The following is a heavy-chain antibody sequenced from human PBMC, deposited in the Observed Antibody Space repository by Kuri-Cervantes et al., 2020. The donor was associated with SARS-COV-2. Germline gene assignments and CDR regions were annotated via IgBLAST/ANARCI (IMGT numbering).Heavy chain of an antibody. D-gene: IGHD2-21*01. CDR1: GYAFTYCS. J-gene: IGHJ4*02. V-gene: IGHV1-8*02. Sequence: ASVKVSCKASGYAFTYCSLHWLQQAPGQGLEWMGMVKTNSGNTLYAQIFQGRVTMTRDTSTSTVYLELSSLTSEDTAIYYCYCAPKEGFDSWGQGTLVTVSS. CDR3: YCAPKEGFDS. CDR2: VKTNSGNT.